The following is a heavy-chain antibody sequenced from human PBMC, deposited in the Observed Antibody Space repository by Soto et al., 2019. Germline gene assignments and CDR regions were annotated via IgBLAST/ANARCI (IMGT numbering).Heavy chain of an antibody. CDR2: INAGNGNT. CDR3: ASPSYGSGSYY. J-gene: IGHJ4*02. Sequence: QVQLVQSGAEVKKPGASVKVSCKASGYIFSSYSLHWVRQAPGQRLEWMGWINAGNGNTKYSQKFQGRVTFTRDTSATTAYMELSSLRSEDTAVYYWASPSYGSGSYYWGQGTLVTVSS. V-gene: IGHV1-3*01. D-gene: IGHD3-10*01. CDR1: GYIFSSYS.